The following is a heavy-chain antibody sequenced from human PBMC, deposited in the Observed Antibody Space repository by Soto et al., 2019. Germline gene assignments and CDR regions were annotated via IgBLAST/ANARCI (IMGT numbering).Heavy chain of an antibody. CDR3: AKIGIRYCSSTSCYREYYFDY. CDR2: ISGSGGST. J-gene: IGHJ4*02. D-gene: IGHD2-2*01. CDR1: GFTFSSYA. Sequence: GGSLRLSCAASGFTFSSYAMSWVRQAPGKGLEWVSAISGSGGSTYYADSVKGRFTISRDNSKNTLYLQMNSLRAEDTAVYYCAKIGIRYCSSTSCYREYYFDYWGQGTLVTVS. V-gene: IGHV3-23*01.